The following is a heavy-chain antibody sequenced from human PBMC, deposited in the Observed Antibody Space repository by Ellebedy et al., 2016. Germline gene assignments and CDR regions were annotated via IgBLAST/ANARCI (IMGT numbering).Heavy chain of an antibody. CDR1: GGTFTSYA. D-gene: IGHD4-17*01. CDR3: ARAGGDYGDSPGYFDY. V-gene: IGHV1-69*06. J-gene: IGHJ4*02. CDR2: IIPFFPSA. Sequence: SVKVSXKASGGTFTSYAINWVRQAPGQGLEWVGGIIPFFPSANYAQRFQGRVTISADKSTSTVHLEVGRLRSDDTGVYYCARAGGDYGDSPGYFDYWGQGTLVTVSS.